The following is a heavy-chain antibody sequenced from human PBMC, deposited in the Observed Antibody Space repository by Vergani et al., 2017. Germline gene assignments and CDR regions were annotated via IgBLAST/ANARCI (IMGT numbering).Heavy chain of an antibody. J-gene: IGHJ4*02. CDR2: FDPEDGET. CDR3: ATRGRFGELSDY. V-gene: IGHV1-24*01. CDR1: GYTLTELS. Sequence: QVQLVQSGAEVKKPGASVKVSCKVSGYTLTELSLHWGRQAPGKGFGWMGGFDPEDGETINAQKFQGRVTMTEDTSTDTAYMELSSLRSEDTAVYYCATRGRFGELSDYWGQGTLVTVSS. D-gene: IGHD3-10*01.